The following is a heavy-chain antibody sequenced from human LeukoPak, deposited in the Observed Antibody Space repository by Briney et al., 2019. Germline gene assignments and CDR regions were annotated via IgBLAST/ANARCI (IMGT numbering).Heavy chain of an antibody. Sequence: GGSLRLSCAASGFTFSGYAMSWVRQAPGKGLEWVSTVTGSAASTYYAESVKGRFTISRDNSKNTLYLQMNSLRAEDTAVYYCAKDTPLIGDASGWSRNFFDYWGQGTLATVSS. D-gene: IGHD6-19*01. CDR1: GFTFSGYA. V-gene: IGHV3-23*01. J-gene: IGHJ4*02. CDR2: VTGSAAST. CDR3: AKDTPLIGDASGWSRNFFDY.